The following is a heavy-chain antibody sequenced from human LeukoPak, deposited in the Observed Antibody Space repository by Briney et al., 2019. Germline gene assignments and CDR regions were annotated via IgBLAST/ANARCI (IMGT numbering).Heavy chain of an antibody. Sequence: SETLSLTCTASGGSISSSSYYWGWIRQPPGKGLEWIGSIYYSGSTYYNPSLKSRVTISVDTSKNQFSLKLSSVSAGDTAMYYCERSPIGYGSQPKTFDYWGQGTLVPVSS. CDR3: ERSPIGYGSQPKTFDY. J-gene: IGHJ4*02. CDR2: IYYSGST. D-gene: IGHD1-1*01. CDR1: GGSISSSSYY. V-gene: IGHV4-39*01.